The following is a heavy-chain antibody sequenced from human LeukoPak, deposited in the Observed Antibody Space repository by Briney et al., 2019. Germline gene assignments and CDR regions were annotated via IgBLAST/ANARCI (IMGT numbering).Heavy chain of an antibody. CDR3: ARPYYYGSGSYYTKSPLGY. V-gene: IGHV5-51*01. CDR1: GYSVTSYW. Sequence: GESLKISCKGSGYSVTSYWIGWVRQMPGKGLEWMGIIYPGDSDTRYSPSFQGQVTISADKSISTAYLQWSSLKASDTAMYYCARPYYYGSGSYYTKSPLGYWGQGTLVTVSS. J-gene: IGHJ4*02. D-gene: IGHD3-10*01. CDR2: IYPGDSDT.